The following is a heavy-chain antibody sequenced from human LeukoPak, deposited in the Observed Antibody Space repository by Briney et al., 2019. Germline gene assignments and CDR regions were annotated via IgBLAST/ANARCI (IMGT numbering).Heavy chain of an antibody. V-gene: IGHV3-64D*09. D-gene: IGHD3-10*01. CDR3: ARVGVGDYFDF. CDR1: GFTFSSYA. CDR2: ISSNGGST. Sequence: PGGSLRLSCSASGFTFSSYAMHWVRQAPGKGLEYVSAISSNGGSTYYADSVKGRLTISRDNSKNTLYLQMSSLRAEDTAVYYCARVGVGDYFDFWGQGTLVTVSS. J-gene: IGHJ4*02.